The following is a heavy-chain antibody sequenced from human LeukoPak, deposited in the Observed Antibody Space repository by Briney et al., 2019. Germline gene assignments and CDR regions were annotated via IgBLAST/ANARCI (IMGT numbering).Heavy chain of an antibody. CDR2: ISYNGRSI. Sequence: GGSLRLSCAASGFMFSTYEMNWVRQAPGKGLEWLSYISYNGRSIHYADSVKGRFTISRDNARDSLYLEMTSLRVEDTAVYYCVRDGGFPGTTGTYEIWGQGTMVTVSS. CDR1: GFMFSTYE. CDR3: VRDGGFPGTTGTYEI. D-gene: IGHD1-7*01. J-gene: IGHJ3*02. V-gene: IGHV3-48*03.